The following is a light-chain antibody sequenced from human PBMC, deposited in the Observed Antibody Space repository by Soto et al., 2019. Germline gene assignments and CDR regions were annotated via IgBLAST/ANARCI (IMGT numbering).Light chain of an antibody. V-gene: IGKV1-5*03. CDR3: QQYNTYCT. CDR1: QGISTW. CDR2: KAS. J-gene: IGKJ4*01. Sequence: DIQMTQSPSTLSASVGDRVTITCRASQGISTWLAWYQQKPGKAPKLLIYKASNLKSGVPSRFSGSGSGTEFTLTISSLQPDDFATYYCQQYNTYCTFGGGTKVEIK.